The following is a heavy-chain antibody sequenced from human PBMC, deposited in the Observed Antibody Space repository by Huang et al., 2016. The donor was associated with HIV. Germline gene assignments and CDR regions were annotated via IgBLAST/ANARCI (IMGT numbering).Heavy chain of an antibody. CDR3: RGDIVVVVAATRYYFDY. CDR2: IYYSGST. Sequence: QLQLQESGPGLVKPSETLSLTCTVSGGSISSSSYYWGWIRQPPGKGLEWIGRIYYSGSTYYNPSLKSRVTISVDTSKNQFSLKLSSVTAADTAMYYCRGDIVVVVAATRYYFDYWGQGTLVTVSS. CDR1: GGSISSSSYY. J-gene: IGHJ4*02. D-gene: IGHD2-15*01. V-gene: IGHV4-39*01.